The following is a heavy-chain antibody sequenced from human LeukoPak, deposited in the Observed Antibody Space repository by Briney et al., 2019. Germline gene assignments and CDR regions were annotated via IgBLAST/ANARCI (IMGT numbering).Heavy chain of an antibody. CDR3: ARAAYSHDAFDI. Sequence: ASVKVSCKASGYTFTSYDINWVRQATGQGLEWMGWMNPNSGNTGYAQKFQGRVTITRNTSISTAYMELSSLRSEDTAVYYCARAAYSHDAFDIWGQGTMVTVSS. D-gene: IGHD6-13*01. V-gene: IGHV1-8*03. J-gene: IGHJ3*02. CDR1: GYTFTSYD. CDR2: MNPNSGNT.